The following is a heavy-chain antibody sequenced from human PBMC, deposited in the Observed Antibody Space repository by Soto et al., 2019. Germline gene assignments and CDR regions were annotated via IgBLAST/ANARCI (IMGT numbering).Heavy chain of an antibody. CDR3: AREGRYSYGEFDY. CDR1: GGSISSYY. Sequence: PSETLSLTCTVSGGSISSYYWSWIRQPPGKGLEWIGYIYYSGSTNYNPSLKSRVTISVDTSKNQFSLKLSSVTAADTAVYYCAREGRYSYGEFDYWGQGTLVTVSS. CDR2: IYYSGST. D-gene: IGHD5-18*01. V-gene: IGHV4-59*01. J-gene: IGHJ4*02.